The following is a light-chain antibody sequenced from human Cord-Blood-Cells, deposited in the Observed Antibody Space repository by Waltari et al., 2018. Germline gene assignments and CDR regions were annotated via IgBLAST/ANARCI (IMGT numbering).Light chain of an antibody. J-gene: IGLJ1*01. V-gene: IGLV2-14*01. CDR3: SSYTSSSTYV. Sequence: QSALTQPASVSGSPGQSITISCTGTSRAVGGYHSVSWYQQPPGKAPKLMIDEVSNRPSGVSNRFSGSKSGNTASLTISGLQAEDEADYYCSSYTSSSTYVFGTGTKVTVL. CDR2: EVS. CDR1: SRAVGGYHS.